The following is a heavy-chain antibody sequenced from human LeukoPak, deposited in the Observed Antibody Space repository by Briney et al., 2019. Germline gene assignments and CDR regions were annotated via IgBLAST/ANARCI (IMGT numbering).Heavy chain of an antibody. CDR2: INHSGST. V-gene: IGHV4-34*01. CDR3: ARVPGYSSGWAQFDY. CDR1: GGPFSGYY. J-gene: IGHJ4*02. D-gene: IGHD6-19*01. Sequence: SETLSLTCAVYGGPFSGYYWSWIRQPPGKGLEWIGEINHSGSTNYNPSLKSRVTISVDTSKNQFSLKLSSVTAADTAVYYCARVPGYSSGWAQFDYWGQGTLVTVSS.